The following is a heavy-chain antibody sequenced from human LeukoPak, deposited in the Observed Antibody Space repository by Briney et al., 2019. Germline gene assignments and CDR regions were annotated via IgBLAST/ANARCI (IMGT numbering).Heavy chain of an antibody. CDR1: GSIFLTYW. CDR3: ARGGITLTPRDD. Sequence: PGGSLRLSFAASGSIFLTYWLTWVRPAPGKGLAWVAHIKQDGSEEYNVDSVKGRFTKSRDNAKNSLYLQMNTLTADDTAVCYCARGGITLTPRDDWGQGTLVTVSS. V-gene: IGHV3-7*01. CDR2: IKQDGSEE. D-gene: IGHD3-16*01. J-gene: IGHJ4*02.